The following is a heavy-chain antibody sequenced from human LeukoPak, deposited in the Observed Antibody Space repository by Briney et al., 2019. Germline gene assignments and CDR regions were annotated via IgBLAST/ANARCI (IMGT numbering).Heavy chain of an antibody. V-gene: IGHV3-30*18. J-gene: IGHJ4*02. CDR2: ISYDGSNK. Sequence: GRSLRLSCAASGFTFSSYGMHWVRQAPGKGLEWVAVISYDGSNKYYADSVKGRFTISRDNSKNTLYLQMNSLRAEDTAVYYCAKEKQSKQWLVQETFDYWGQGTLVTVSS. CDR3: AKEKQSKQWLVQETFDY. CDR1: GFTFSSYG. D-gene: IGHD6-19*01.